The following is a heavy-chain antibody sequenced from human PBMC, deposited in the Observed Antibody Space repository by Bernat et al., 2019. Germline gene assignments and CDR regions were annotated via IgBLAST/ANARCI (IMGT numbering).Heavy chain of an antibody. Sequence: QVQLQQWGAGLLKPSETLSLTCAVYGGSFSGYYWSWIRQPPGKGLEWIGEINHSGSTNYNPSLKSRVTISVDTSKNQFSLKLSSVTAADTAVYYCARHSSVVVPAAYYYYYYMDVWGKGTTVTVSS. D-gene: IGHD2-2*01. V-gene: IGHV4-34*01. J-gene: IGHJ6*03. CDR3: ARHSSVVVPAAYYYYYYMDV. CDR2: INHSGST. CDR1: GGSFSGYY.